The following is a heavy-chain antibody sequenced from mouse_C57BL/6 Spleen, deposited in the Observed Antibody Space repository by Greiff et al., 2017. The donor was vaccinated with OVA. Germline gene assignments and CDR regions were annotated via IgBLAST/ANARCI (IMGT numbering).Heavy chain of an antibody. CDR3: TNGSSTGAMDY. J-gene: IGHJ4*01. Sequence: QVQLQQPGAELVMPGASVKLSCKASGYTFTDYEMHWVKQTPVHGLEWIGAIDPETGGTAYNQKFKGKAILTADKSSSTAYMELRSLTSEDSAVYYCTNGSSTGAMDYWGQGTSVTVSS. V-gene: IGHV1-15*01. D-gene: IGHD1-1*01. CDR2: IDPETGGT. CDR1: GYTFTDYE.